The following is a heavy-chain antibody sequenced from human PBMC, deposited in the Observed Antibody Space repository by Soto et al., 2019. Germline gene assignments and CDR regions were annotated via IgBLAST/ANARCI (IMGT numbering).Heavy chain of an antibody. CDR2: INPNSGGT. CDR3: AREDYYDSRRAFDI. Sequence: GASVKVSCKASGYTFTGYYMHWVRQAPGQGLEWTGWINPNSGGTNYAQKFQGRVNMTRDTSISTAYMELSRLRSDDTAVYYCAREDYYDSRRAFDIWGQGTMVTVSS. J-gene: IGHJ3*02. CDR1: GYTFTGYY. D-gene: IGHD3-22*01. V-gene: IGHV1-2*02.